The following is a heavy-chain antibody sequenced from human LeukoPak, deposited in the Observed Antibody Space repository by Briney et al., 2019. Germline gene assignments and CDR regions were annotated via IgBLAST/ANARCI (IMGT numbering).Heavy chain of an antibody. CDR1: GGSFSGYY. CDR2: INHSGST. Sequence: PSETLSLTCAGYGGSFSGYYWSWLRQPPGKGLEWIGEINHSGSTNYNPSLKSRVTISVDTSKNQFSLKLSSVTAADTAVYYCARGPYCSGGSCYARTFDYWGQGTLVTVSS. D-gene: IGHD2-15*01. J-gene: IGHJ4*02. V-gene: IGHV4-34*01. CDR3: ARGPYCSGGSCYARTFDY.